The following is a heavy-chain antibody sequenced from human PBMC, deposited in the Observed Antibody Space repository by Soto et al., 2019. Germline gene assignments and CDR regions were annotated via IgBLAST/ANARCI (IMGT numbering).Heavy chain of an antibody. D-gene: IGHD3-22*01. J-gene: IGHJ4*02. CDR3: VKIGNPDYYDSSGYSY. Sequence: QVQLVESGGGVVQPGRSLRLSCAASGFTFSSYGMHWVRQTPGKGLEWVAFISYDGSNKYYAASVKGRFTISRDNSKNTLYLQMNSLRAEDTALYYCVKIGNPDYYDSSGYSYWGQGTLVTVSS. V-gene: IGHV3-30*18. CDR1: GFTFSSYG. CDR2: ISYDGSNK.